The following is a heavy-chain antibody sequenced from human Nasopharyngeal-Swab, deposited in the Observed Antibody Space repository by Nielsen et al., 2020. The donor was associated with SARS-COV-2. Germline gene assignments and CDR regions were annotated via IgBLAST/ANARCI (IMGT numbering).Heavy chain of an antibody. D-gene: IGHD2-2*01. CDR3: AAGGYQLPGGYYYYGMDV. V-gene: IGHV5-51*01. Sequence: GESLKISCKGSGYSFTSYWIGWVRQMPGKGLEWMGIIYPGDSDTRYSPSFQGQVTISADKSISTAYLQWGSLKASDTAMYYCAAGGYQLPGGYYYYGMDVWGQGTTVTVSS. CDR1: GYSFTSYW. J-gene: IGHJ6*02. CDR2: IYPGDSDT.